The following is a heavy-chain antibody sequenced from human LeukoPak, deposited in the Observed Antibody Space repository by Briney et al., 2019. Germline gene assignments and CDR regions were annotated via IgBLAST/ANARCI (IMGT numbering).Heavy chain of an antibody. J-gene: IGHJ1*01. Sequence: GGSLRLSCVASGFSFSDSTMSWVRQAAGQGLEWVAKMKEDGSDENYVDSVKGRFTISRDNARNSLHLQMKSLRAEDTAVYFCAKGGAGGGYFPTWGQGILVIVSS. V-gene: IGHV3-7*03. CDR1: GFSFSDST. CDR3: AKGGAGGGYFPT. CDR2: MKEDGSDE. D-gene: IGHD3-16*01.